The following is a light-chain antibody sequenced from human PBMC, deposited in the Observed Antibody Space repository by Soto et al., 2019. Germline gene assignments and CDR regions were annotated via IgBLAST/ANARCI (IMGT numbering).Light chain of an antibody. CDR2: DAS. V-gene: IGKV3-11*01. CDR1: QSVSSR. CDR3: QQRSNWPQVT. J-gene: IGKJ5*01. Sequence: EIVMTQSPGTLSLPPGERASLSCRASQSVSSRLAWYQQKPGQALRLLIYDASSRAAGIPARFSGSGSGTDFTLTISSLEPEDFAVYYCQQRSNWPQVTFGQGTRLEIK.